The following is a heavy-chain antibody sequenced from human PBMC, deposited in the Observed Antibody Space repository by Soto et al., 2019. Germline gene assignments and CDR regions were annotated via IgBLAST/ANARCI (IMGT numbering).Heavy chain of an antibody. Sequence: SETLSLTCAVYGGSFSGYYWSWIRQPPGKGLEWIGEINHSGSTNYNPSLKSRVTISVDTSKNQFSLKLSSVTAADTAVYYCAIASYDFWSGYEDDAFDIWGQGTMVTVSS. CDR2: INHSGST. J-gene: IGHJ3*02. V-gene: IGHV4-34*01. CDR3: AIASYDFWSGYEDDAFDI. D-gene: IGHD3-3*01. CDR1: GGSFSGYY.